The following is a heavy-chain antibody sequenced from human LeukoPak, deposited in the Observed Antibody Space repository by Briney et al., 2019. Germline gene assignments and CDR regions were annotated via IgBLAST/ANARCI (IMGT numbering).Heavy chain of an antibody. CDR3: ARDKGYYYDSSGYYYDY. CDR2: ISAYKGNT. V-gene: IGHV1-18*04. D-gene: IGHD3-22*01. J-gene: IGHJ4*02. CDR1: GYTFTGYY. Sequence: ASVKVSCKASGYTFTGYYMHWVRQAPGQGLEWMGWISAYKGNTNYAQNLQGRVTMTTDTSTSTAYMELRSLRSDDTAVYYCARDKGYYYDSSGYYYDYRGQGTLVTVSS.